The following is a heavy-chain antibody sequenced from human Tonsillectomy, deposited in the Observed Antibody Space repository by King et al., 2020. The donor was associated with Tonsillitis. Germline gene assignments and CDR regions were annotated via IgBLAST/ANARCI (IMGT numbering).Heavy chain of an antibody. CDR1: EFTFSAYW. D-gene: IGHD2-15*01. V-gene: IGHV3-7*01. J-gene: IGHJ3*02. Sequence: VQLVESGGGLVQPGGSLRLSCVASEFTFSAYWMTWVRQAPGKGLEWVANINRDESQKHYVDSVKGRFTISRDNAKNCVYLQMNSLRAEDTALYYCARDYTPTGGSSYYDAFDIWGKGTKFTVSP. CDR2: INRDESQK. CDR3: ARDYTPTGGSSYYDAFDI.